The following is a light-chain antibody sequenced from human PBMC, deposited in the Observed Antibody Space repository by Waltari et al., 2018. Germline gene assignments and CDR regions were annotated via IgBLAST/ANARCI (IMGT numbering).Light chain of an antibody. Sequence: EIVLTQSQATLALSPGERATLSCSASQCVSSYIDSYQQKPVQAPRLLIYDAYNRATGIPARFSASGSETDFTLNLSSLEPDDFAVYYCHQRSSWPYTFGQGTKLESK. V-gene: IGKV3-11*01. CDR3: HQRSSWPYT. CDR1: QCVSSY. CDR2: DAY. J-gene: IGKJ2*01.